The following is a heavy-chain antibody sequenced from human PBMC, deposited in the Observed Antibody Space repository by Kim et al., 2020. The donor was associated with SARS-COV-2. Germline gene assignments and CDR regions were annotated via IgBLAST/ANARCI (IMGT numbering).Heavy chain of an antibody. D-gene: IGHD3-16*02. CDR1: GFTFSSYS. CDR3: ARDYDYVWGSYRSYYFDY. Sequence: GGSLRLSCAASGFTFSSYSMNWVRQAPGKGLEWVSSISSSSSYIYYADSVKGRFTISRDNAKNSLYLQMNSLRAEDTAVYYCARDYDYVWGSYRSYYFDYWGQGTLVTVSS. J-gene: IGHJ4*02. V-gene: IGHV3-21*01. CDR2: ISSSSSYI.